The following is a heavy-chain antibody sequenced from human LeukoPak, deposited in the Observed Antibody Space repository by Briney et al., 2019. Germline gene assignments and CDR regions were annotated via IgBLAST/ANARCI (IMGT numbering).Heavy chain of an antibody. CDR2: IYDDDQT. CDR1: GFTVTSNY. CDR3: ARHYSDFLTYFDF. J-gene: IGHJ4*02. Sequence: PGGSLRLSCAASGFTVTSNYMSWVRQAPGKGLEWVSIIYDDDQTHYADSVRGRFTISRDKSKNTLYFQMNSLRAEDTAVYYCARHYSDFLTYFDFWGQGTLATVSS. V-gene: IGHV3-53*01. D-gene: IGHD4-11*01.